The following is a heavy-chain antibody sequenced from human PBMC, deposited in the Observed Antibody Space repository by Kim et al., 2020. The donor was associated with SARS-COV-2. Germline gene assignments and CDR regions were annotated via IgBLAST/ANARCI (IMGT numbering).Heavy chain of an antibody. D-gene: IGHD6-25*01. CDR1: GYSITNGYY. Sequence: SETLSLTCSVSGYSITNGYYWGWFRQPPGKGLVWIRVIHSGTTYYNPSLKSRVTMSVKTSKNQFSLTLTSVTAADTATYYCVKEGSGRRLLLGYFFESWGQGTLVTVPA. CDR2: IHSGTT. CDR3: VKEGSGRRLLLGYFFES. V-gene: IGHV4-38-2*01. J-gene: IGHJ4*02.